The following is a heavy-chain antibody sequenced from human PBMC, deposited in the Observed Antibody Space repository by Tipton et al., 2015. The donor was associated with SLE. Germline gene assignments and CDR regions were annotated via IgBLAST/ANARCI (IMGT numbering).Heavy chain of an antibody. CDR3: AKYSLPLWFRVPSPFDP. CDR2: ISSSSSYI. D-gene: IGHD3-10*01. Sequence: SLRLSCAASGFTFSSYSMNWVRQAPGKGLEWVSSISSSSSYIYYADSVKGRFTISRDDSKNTLYLQMNSLRPEDTAVYYCAKYSLPLWFRVPSPFDPWGQGTLVTVSS. V-gene: IGHV3-21*04. J-gene: IGHJ5*02. CDR1: GFTFSSYS.